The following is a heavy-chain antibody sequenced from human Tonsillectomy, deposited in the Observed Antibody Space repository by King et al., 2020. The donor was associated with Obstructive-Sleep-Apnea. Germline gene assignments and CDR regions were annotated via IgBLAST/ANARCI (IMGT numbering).Heavy chain of an antibody. J-gene: IGHJ4*02. CDR3: ARRSGADPYFDY. CDR2: IYPGDSDA. D-gene: IGHD3-3*01. Sequence: VQLVESGAEMKKPGESLKISCQGSGYNFDLTWIVWVRQMPGNGLEWMGIIYPGDSDARYSPSFQGQVTMSADKSIRTAYLQWSSLKASDTAMYYCARRSGADPYFDYWGQGTLVTVSS. V-gene: IGHV5-51*01. CDR1: GYNFDLTW.